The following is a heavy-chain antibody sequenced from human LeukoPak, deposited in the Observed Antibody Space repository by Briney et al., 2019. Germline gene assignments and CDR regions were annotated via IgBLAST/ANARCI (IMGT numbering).Heavy chain of an antibody. CDR3: ARDWSGPSYGMDV. J-gene: IGHJ6*02. V-gene: IGHV3-30*04. CDR2: ISYDGSNK. CDR1: GFTFSSYA. Sequence: GGSLRLSCAASGFTFSSYAMHWVRQAPGKGLEWVAFISYDGSNKYYADSVKGRFTISRDNSKNTLYLQMNSLRAEETAVYYCARDWSGPSYGMDVWGQGTTVTVSS. D-gene: IGHD3-3*01.